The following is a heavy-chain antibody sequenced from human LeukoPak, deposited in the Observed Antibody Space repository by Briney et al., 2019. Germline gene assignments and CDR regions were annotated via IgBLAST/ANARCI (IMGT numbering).Heavy chain of an antibody. J-gene: IGHJ4*02. CDR3: VKGNGFLLGF. CDR2: ISYDGSNK. D-gene: IGHD1-1*01. Sequence: PGGSLRLSCAASGFTFSSYGMHWVRQAPGKGLEWVAVISYDGSNKYYADSVKGRFTISRDDSKNTLYLQMNRLRVEDTALYYCVKGNGFLLGFWGQGTQVTVSS. V-gene: IGHV3-30*18. CDR1: GFTFSSYG.